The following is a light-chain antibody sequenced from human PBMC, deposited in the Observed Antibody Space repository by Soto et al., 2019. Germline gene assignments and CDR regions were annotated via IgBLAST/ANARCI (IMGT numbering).Light chain of an antibody. Sequence: QSALTQPASVSGSPGQSITISCTGTSSDVGGYNLVSWYQQHPGQAPKLIIYEDTKRPSGVSNRFSGSKSGNTASLTISGLQTEDEADYYCCSYAGSPTSHGVFGGGTKVTVL. CDR3: CSYAGSPTSHGV. J-gene: IGLJ3*02. V-gene: IGLV2-23*01. CDR2: EDT. CDR1: SSDVGGYNL.